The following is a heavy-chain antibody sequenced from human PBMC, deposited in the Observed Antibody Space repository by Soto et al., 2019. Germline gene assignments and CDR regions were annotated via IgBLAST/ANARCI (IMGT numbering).Heavy chain of an antibody. CDR3: ARKVYYYDSSPAGWFAP. D-gene: IGHD3-22*01. Sequence: SGGSLRLSCAASGFTFSSSWMSWVRQAPGKGLEWVANIKQDGSEKNYVDSVKGRFTISRDNAKNSLYLQMNSLRAEDTAVYYCARKVYYYDSSPAGWFAPWGQGT. J-gene: IGHJ5*02. CDR1: GFTFSSSW. V-gene: IGHV3-7*04. CDR2: IKQDGSEK.